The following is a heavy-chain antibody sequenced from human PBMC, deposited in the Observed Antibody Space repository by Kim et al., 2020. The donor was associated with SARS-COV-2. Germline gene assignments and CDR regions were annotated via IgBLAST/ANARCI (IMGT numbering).Heavy chain of an antibody. D-gene: IGHD6-19*01. CDR1: GFTFDQSA. V-gene: IGHV3-43*02. CDR3: VRASGWLHRY. Sequence: GGSLRLSCAASGFTFDQSAMHWVRQAPGKGLEWVSLIGANGETIYYADSVKGRFTISIDNNKNSLYLQMNSLRTEDTALYYCVRASGWLHRYWGQGTLVTVSS. J-gene: IGHJ4*02. CDR2: IGANGETI.